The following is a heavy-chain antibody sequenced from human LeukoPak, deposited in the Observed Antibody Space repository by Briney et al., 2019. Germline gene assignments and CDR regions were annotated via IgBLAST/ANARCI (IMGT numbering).Heavy chain of an antibody. CDR3: ARRTEEMATTAPLDY. D-gene: IGHD5-24*01. CDR2: IYPGDSDT. Sequence: GESLKISCKGSGYSFTSYWIGWVRQMPGKGLEWMGIIYPGDSDTRYSPSFQGQVTISADKSISTAYLQWSSLKASDTAMYYCARRTEEMATTAPLDYWGQGTLVTVSS. J-gene: IGHJ4*02. CDR1: GYSFTSYW. V-gene: IGHV5-51*01.